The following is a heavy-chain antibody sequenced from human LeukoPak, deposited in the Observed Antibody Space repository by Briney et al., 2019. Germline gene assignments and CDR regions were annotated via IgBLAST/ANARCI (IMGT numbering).Heavy chain of an antibody. V-gene: IGHV4-34*01. CDR2: INHSGST. Sequence: PSETLSLTCAVYGGSFSGYYWSWIRQPPGKGLEWIEEINHSGSTNYNPSLKSRVTISVDTSKNQFSLKLSSVTAADTAVYYCARGDQLAKGDPFDYWGQGTLVTVSS. D-gene: IGHD2-2*01. CDR1: GGSFSGYY. J-gene: IGHJ4*02. CDR3: ARGDQLAKGDPFDY.